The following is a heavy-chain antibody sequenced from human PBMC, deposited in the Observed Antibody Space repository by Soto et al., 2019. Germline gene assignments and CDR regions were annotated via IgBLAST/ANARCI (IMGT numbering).Heavy chain of an antibody. CDR1: GYTFTSYG. D-gene: IGHD1-26*01. Sequence: ASVKPSCKASGYTFTSYGISWVRQAPGQGLEWMGWISAYNGNTNYAQKLQGRVTMTTDTSTSTAYMELRSLRSDDTAVYYFARSLVGAFHFDYWGQGTLVTVPQ. CDR2: ISAYNGNT. V-gene: IGHV1-18*01. CDR3: ARSLVGAFHFDY. J-gene: IGHJ4*02.